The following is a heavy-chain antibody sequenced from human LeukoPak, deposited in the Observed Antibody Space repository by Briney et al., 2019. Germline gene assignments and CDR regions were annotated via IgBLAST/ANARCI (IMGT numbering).Heavy chain of an antibody. CDR2: IRFDGTSE. CDR1: GFTFDDYG. J-gene: IGHJ6*03. CDR3: AKTSLSDPSGHYYYMDV. V-gene: IGHV3-30*02. Sequence: QPGGSPRLSCAASGFTFDDYGMSWVRQAPGKGLEWVAFIRFDGTSEFYADSVKARFTISRDNSQNTVSLQLNNLRIEDTALYYCAKTSLSDPSGHYYYMDVWGKGTTVTVSS. D-gene: IGHD3-3*01.